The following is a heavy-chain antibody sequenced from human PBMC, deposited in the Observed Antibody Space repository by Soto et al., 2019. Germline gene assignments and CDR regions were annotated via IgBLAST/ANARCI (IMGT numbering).Heavy chain of an antibody. V-gene: IGHV3-7*01. Sequence: EVQLVESGGGLVQPGGSLRLSCAASGFTFRNYWMSWVRQAPGKGLEWVANIKQDGTGKNYVDSVRGRFTISRDNAKNSLDLQMYSLSAEDTAVYYCASVAIWGQGTLVTVSS. CDR3: ASVAI. D-gene: IGHD5-12*01. CDR1: GFTFRNYW. J-gene: IGHJ4*02. CDR2: IKQDGTGK.